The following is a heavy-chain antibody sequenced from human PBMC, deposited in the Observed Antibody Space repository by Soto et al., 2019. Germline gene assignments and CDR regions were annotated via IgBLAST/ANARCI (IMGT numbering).Heavy chain of an antibody. D-gene: IGHD5-18*01. J-gene: IGHJ6*02. CDR3: ARDEGYSYGYEDPDGMDV. V-gene: IGHV1-18*01. CDR1: GYTFTSYG. CDR2: ISAYNGNT. Sequence: QVQLVQSGAEVKKPGASVKVSCKASGYTFTSYGISWVRQAPGQELERMGWISAYNGNTNYAQKHQGRVTMTTDTSMSTAYMELRSLRSDDTAVYYCARDEGYSYGYEDPDGMDVWGQGTTVTVSS.